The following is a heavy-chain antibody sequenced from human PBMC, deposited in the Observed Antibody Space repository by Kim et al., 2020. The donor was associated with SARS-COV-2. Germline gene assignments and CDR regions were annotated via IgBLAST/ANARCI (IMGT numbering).Heavy chain of an antibody. V-gene: IGHV3-9*01. CDR3: AKDEDDGDYATH. D-gene: IGHD4-17*01. J-gene: IGHJ4*02. Sequence: GYAASVKGRLTISRDNAKNSLYRQMNSLRAEDTALYYCAKDEDDGDYATHWGQGTLVTVSS.